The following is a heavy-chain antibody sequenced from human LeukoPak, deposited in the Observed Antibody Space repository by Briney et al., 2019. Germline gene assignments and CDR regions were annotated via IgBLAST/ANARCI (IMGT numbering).Heavy chain of an antibody. V-gene: IGHV3-23*01. CDR3: AKGYSYGWTDY. CDR2: ITTSDGNT. D-gene: IGHD5-18*01. CDR1: GFTFSSYT. Sequence: GGSLRLSCAASGFTFSSYTMSWVRQAPGKGLEWVSTITTSDGNTYYADSVKGRFTISRDNSKNTLYLQMNSLRAEDTAVYYCAKGYSYGWTDYWGQGTLVTVSS. J-gene: IGHJ4*02.